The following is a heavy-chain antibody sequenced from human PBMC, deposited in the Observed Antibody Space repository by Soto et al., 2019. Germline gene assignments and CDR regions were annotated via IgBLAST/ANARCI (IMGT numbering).Heavy chain of an antibody. V-gene: IGHV3-23*01. D-gene: IGHD6-25*01. Sequence: WGSLLVSCATSGFTFSIYAMSWVRQAPGKGLDWVSAISGSGGSTYYADSVKGRFTISRDNSKNTLYLQMNSLRAEDTAVYYCANSAAGPYYYYYGMDVWGQGTTVTVSS. CDR3: ANSAAGPYYYYYGMDV. CDR2: ISGSGGST. J-gene: IGHJ6*02. CDR1: GFTFSIYA.